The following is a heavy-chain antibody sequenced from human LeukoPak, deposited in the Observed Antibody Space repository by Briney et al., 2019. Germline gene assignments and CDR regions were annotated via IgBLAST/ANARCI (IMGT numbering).Heavy chain of an antibody. CDR3: ARYFGDDAFDI. J-gene: IGHJ3*02. V-gene: IGHV2-26*01. D-gene: IGHD4-17*01. CDR1: GSSLSNARMG. CDR2: IFSNDEK. Sequence: SGPTLVNPTETLTLTCTVSGSSLSNARMGVRWVRQPPGKALEWLAHIFSNDEKSYSTSLKSRLTISKDTSKSQVVLTMTNMDPVDTATYYCARYFGDDAFDIWGQGTMVTVSS.